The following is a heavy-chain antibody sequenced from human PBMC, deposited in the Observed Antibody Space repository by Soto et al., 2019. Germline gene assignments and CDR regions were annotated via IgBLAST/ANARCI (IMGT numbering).Heavy chain of an antibody. CDR3: ARSLTMIVVVIPYYFDY. Sequence: GGSLRLSCAASGFTFSSYAMSWVRQAPGKGLEWVSAISGSGGSTYYADSVKGRFTISRDNSKNTLYLQMNSLRAEDTAVYYCARSLTMIVVVIPYYFDYWGQGTLVTVSS. V-gene: IGHV3-23*01. CDR2: ISGSGGST. CDR1: GFTFSSYA. J-gene: IGHJ4*02. D-gene: IGHD3-22*01.